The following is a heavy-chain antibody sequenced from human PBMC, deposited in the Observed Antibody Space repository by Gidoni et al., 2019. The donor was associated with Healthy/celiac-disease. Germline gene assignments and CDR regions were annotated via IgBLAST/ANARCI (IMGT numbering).Heavy chain of an antibody. CDR2: IRGSGGST. Sequence: EVQLLESGGGLVQPGGFLRLSCAAPGFTFSSYAMSWVRQAPGKGLEWVSAIRGSGGSTYYADSVKGRFTISRDNSKNTLYLQMNSLRAEDTAVYYCAKGAEDGYNTGFDYWGQGTLVTVSS. CDR3: AKGAEDGYNTGFDY. CDR1: GFTFSSYA. V-gene: IGHV3-23*01. D-gene: IGHD5-12*01. J-gene: IGHJ4*02.